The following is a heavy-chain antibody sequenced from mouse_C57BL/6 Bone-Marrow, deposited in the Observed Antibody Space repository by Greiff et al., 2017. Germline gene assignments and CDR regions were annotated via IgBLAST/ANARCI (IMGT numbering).Heavy chain of an antibody. J-gene: IGHJ2*01. CDR1: GFTFTSYC. CDR2: IWSGGST. CDR3: ARNGRITTVVAKDDFDY. V-gene: IGHV2-2*01. D-gene: IGHD1-1*01. Sequence: QVQLQQSGPGLVQPSQSLSITCTVSGFTFTSYCVHWVRQSPGKGLEWLGVIWSGGSTDYNAAFISRLSICKDNSKSHVFFKMNSLQADDTAIFYCARNGRITTVVAKDDFDYWGQGTTLTVSS.